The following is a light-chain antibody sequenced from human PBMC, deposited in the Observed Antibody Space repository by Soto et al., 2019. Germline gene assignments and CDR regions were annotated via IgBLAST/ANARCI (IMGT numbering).Light chain of an antibody. J-gene: IGLJ3*02. CDR3: CSYAGSITWV. Sequence: QSALTQPASVSGSPGQSITISCTGTSSDVGSYNLVSWYLHHPGKGPKLMIYEGSKRPSGVSDRFSGSKSGNTASLTISGLQAEDEADYYCCSYAGSITWVFGGGTKLTVL. CDR1: SSDVGSYNL. CDR2: EGS. V-gene: IGLV2-23*01.